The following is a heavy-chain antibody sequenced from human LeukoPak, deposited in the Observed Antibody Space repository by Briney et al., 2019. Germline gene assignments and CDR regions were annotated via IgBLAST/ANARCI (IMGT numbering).Heavy chain of an antibody. V-gene: IGHV3-23*01. J-gene: IGHJ4*02. CDR3: SSPPDALANWAYNDY. D-gene: IGHD7-27*01. CDR1: GFTFSSYA. CDR2: ISGSGGST. Sequence: GGSLRLSCAASGFTFSSYATSWVRQAPGKGLEWVSAISGSGGSTYYADSVKGRFTISRDNSKNTLYLQMNSLRAEDTAVYYCSSPPDALANWAYNDYWGQGTLVTSPQ.